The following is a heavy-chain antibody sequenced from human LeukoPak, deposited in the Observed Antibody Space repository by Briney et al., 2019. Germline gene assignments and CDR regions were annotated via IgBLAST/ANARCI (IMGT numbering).Heavy chain of an antibody. CDR1: GFTFSSYG. Sequence: GGTLRLSCAASGFTFSSYGMSWVRQAPGKGLEWVSAIGGSGGSTYYADSVKGRFTISRDNSKNTLYLQMNSLRAEDMAVYYCAKTQAAVGKAWFDPWGQGTLVTVSS. CDR2: IGGSGGST. J-gene: IGHJ5*02. V-gene: IGHV3-23*01. D-gene: IGHD6-13*01. CDR3: AKTQAAVGKAWFDP.